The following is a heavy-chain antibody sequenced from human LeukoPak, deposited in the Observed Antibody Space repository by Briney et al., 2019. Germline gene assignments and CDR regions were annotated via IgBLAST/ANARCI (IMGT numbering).Heavy chain of an antibody. Sequence: SETLSLTCTVSGGSISSSSYYWGWIRQPPGKGLEWIGSIYYSGSTYYNPSLKSRVTISVDTSKNQFSLKLSSVTAADTAVYYCARRRSYGVYPFDYWGQGTLVTVSS. V-gene: IGHV4-39*01. J-gene: IGHJ4*02. CDR2: IYYSGST. D-gene: IGHD4-17*01. CDR3: ARRRSYGVYPFDY. CDR1: GGSISSSSYY.